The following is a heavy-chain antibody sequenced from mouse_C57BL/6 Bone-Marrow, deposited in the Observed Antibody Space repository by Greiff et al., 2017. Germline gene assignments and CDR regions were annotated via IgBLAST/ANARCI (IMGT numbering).Heavy chain of an antibody. V-gene: IGHV1-69*01. Sequence: QVQLQQSGAELVMPGASVKLSCKASGYTFTSYWMHWVKQRPGQGLEWIGEIDPSDSYTNYNQKFKGKSTLTVDKSSSTAYMQLSSLTSEDSAVYYCARRGFSWFAYWGQGTLVTVSA. CDR1: GYTFTSYW. J-gene: IGHJ3*01. CDR3: ARRGFSWFAY. CDR2: IDPSDSYT.